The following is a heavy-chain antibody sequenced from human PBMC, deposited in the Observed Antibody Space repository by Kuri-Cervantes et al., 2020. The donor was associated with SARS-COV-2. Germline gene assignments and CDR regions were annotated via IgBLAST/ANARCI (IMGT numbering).Heavy chain of an antibody. D-gene: IGHD1-26*01. CDR2: IYPGDSAT. CDR3: ARQTDGYSGIHPEGDYYGMDV. V-gene: IGHV5-51*01. Sequence: SCQCSGCSFPSYWIGWVRQTPGKGLEWMGIIYPGDSATRYSPSFQGQVTISADKSISTAYLQWSSLKASDTDMYYCARQTDGYSGIHPEGDYYGMDVWGRGTTVTVSS. J-gene: IGHJ6*02. CDR1: GCSFPSYW.